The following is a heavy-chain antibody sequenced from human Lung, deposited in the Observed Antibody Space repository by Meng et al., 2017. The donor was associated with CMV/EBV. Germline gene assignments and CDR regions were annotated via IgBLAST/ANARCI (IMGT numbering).Heavy chain of an antibody. J-gene: IGHJ6*02. CDR1: GGSVSSGSYY. V-gene: IGHV4-61*01. D-gene: IGHD2-2*01. CDR2: IYYSGST. Sequence: GSLRLSCTVSGGSVSSGSYYWSWLRQPPRKGLEWIGYIYYSGSTNYNPSLKGRVTISVYTSKNQFALKLSSVTAADTAVYSCAPDPAIGYSMDVWGQGTAVTASS. CDR3: APDPAIGYSMDV.